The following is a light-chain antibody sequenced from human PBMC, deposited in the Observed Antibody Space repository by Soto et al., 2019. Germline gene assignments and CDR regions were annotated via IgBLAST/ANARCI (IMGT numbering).Light chain of an antibody. CDR2: GAS. Sequence: EIVMTQSPATLSVSTGERATLSCRASQNVSNNLAWYQQKPGQAPRLLLYGASTRATDVPARFSGAGSGTDFTLTINSLQSEDFAVYYCQQYESWPLEGTFGPGTKLEIK. V-gene: IGKV3-15*01. CDR1: QNVSNN. CDR3: QQYESWPLEGT. J-gene: IGKJ2*02.